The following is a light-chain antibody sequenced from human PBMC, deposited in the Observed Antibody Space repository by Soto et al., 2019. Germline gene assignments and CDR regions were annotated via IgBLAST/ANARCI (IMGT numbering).Light chain of an antibody. CDR1: QSVSSSY. CDR3: QHMRT. J-gene: IGKJ1*01. CDR2: GAS. V-gene: IGKV3-20*01. Sequence: EIVLTQSPGTLSLSPGERATLSCRASQSVSSSYLAWYQQKPGQAPRLLIYGASSRATGIPDRFSGSGSGTDFTLTISRLEPEDFGSYYCQHMRTFGQGTKVEIK.